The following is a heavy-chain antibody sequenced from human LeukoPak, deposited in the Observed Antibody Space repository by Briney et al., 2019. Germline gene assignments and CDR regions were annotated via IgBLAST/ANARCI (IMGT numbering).Heavy chain of an antibody. Sequence: GGSLRLSCAASGFPFSDYYMSWVRQAPGKGLEWVSYISSSDNTIYYADSVKGRFTISRDNAKNSLYLQMNSLRADDTAVYYCASRHCSSGSCYFDYWGQGTLVTVSS. D-gene: IGHD2-15*01. CDR2: ISSSDNTI. CDR1: GFPFSDYY. CDR3: ASRHCSSGSCYFDY. J-gene: IGHJ4*02. V-gene: IGHV3-11*04.